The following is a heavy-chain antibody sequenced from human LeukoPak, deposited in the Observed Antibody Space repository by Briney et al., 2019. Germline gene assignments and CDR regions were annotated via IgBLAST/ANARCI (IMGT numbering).Heavy chain of an antibody. D-gene: IGHD2-15*01. Sequence: GGSLRLSCAASGFTFSNYWMSWVRQAPGKGLEWVANIHQDGSEKYYVDSVKGRFTFSRDNAKNSLYLHMNSLRAEDTAVYYCARNRAAALDYWGQGTLVTVSS. CDR2: IHQDGSEK. J-gene: IGHJ4*02. CDR3: ARNRAAALDY. V-gene: IGHV3-7*01. CDR1: GFTFSNYW.